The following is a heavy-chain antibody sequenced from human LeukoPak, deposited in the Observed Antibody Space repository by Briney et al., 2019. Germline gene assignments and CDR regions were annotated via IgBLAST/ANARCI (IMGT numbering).Heavy chain of an antibody. CDR2: INHSGST. V-gene: IGHV4-34*01. Sequence: SETLSLTCAVYGGSFSGYYWSWIRQPPGKGLEWVGEINHSGSTNYNPSLKSRVTISVATSKNQISLKLSSVTAADTDVYSCARGYQLLSYYCYYGMDVWGQGTTVTVSS. CDR1: GGSFSGYY. D-gene: IGHD2-2*01. J-gene: IGHJ6*02. CDR3: ARGYQLLSYYCYYGMDV.